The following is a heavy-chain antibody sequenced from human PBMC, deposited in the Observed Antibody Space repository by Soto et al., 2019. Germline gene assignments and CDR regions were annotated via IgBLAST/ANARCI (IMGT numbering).Heavy chain of an antibody. CDR1: GFTFSSYA. D-gene: IGHD2-21*02. CDR2: ISYDGSNK. J-gene: IGHJ4*02. Sequence: GGSLRLSCAASGFTFSSYAMHWVRQAPGKGLEWVAVISYDGSNKYYADSVKGRFTISRDNSKNTLYLQMNSLRAEDTAVYFCARVTLPHCGGDCFWDLGVWGQGTLVTVSS. V-gene: IGHV3-30-3*01. CDR3: ARVTLPHCGGDCFWDLGV.